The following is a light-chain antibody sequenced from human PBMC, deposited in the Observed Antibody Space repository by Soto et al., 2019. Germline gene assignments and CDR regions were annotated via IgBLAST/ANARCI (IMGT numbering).Light chain of an antibody. CDR2: GNN. J-gene: IGLJ3*02. Sequence: QSVLTQPPSVSGAPGQRVTISCTGSNSNIGAGYDVHWYQQLPRIAPKLLIYGNNIRPSGVPDRFSGSKFATSAYLTISGLQAEDEAEYYCQSQAGSLSVSVFGGGTKVTVL. V-gene: IGLV1-40*01. CDR1: NSNIGAGYD. CDR3: QSQAGSLSVSV.